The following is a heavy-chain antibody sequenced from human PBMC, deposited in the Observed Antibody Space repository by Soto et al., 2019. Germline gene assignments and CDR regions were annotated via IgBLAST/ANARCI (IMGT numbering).Heavy chain of an antibody. Sequence: PGGPLRLSCSASGFTFSNYAMTWVRQAPGKGLEWVSAISSGGPYKDYEDSVKGRFTLSRDNSKNMVYQQMHSLRAEETAVYPCAKESSGDNYCFDNYFDNWGQGSLVTVAS. CDR1: GFTFSNYA. CDR3: AKESSGDNYCFDNYFDN. D-gene: IGHD5-18*01. V-gene: IGHV3-23*01. J-gene: IGHJ4*02. CDR2: ISSGGPYK.